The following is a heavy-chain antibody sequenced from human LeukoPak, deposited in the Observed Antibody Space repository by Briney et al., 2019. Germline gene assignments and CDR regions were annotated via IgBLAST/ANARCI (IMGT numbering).Heavy chain of an antibody. V-gene: IGHV3-48*03. CDR3: ARDFRGSSWPLSDY. CDR1: GFTFSSYE. CDR2: ISNSGSTR. Sequence: GGSLRLSCAASGFTFSSYEMNWVRQAPGQGLEWVSYISNSGSTRYYADSVKGRFTISRDNAKNSLYLQMYSLRAEDTAIYFCARDFRGSSWPLSDYWGQGALVTVSS. D-gene: IGHD6-13*01. J-gene: IGHJ4*02.